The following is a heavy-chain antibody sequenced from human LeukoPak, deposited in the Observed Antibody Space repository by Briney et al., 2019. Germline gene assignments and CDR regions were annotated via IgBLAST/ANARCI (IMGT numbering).Heavy chain of an antibody. J-gene: IGHJ4*02. CDR2: IRKKGYGETT. CDR3: SRGLHDYRDSNYYFDQ. V-gene: IGHV3-49*03. CDR1: GFTFGDDA. Sequence: GRSLRLSCTASGFTFGDDAWSWFRQAPGKRLEWICFIRKKGYGETTDYAASVSGRFTISRDDAKSIAYLQMNSLKTEDTALYYCSRGLHDYRDSNYYFDQWGRGTLVTVSS. D-gene: IGHD4-17*01.